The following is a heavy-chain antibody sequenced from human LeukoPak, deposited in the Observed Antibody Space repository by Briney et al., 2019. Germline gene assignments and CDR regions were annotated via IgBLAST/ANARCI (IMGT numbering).Heavy chain of an antibody. CDR2: IIPIFGTA. V-gene: IGHV1-69*13. Sequence: ASVKVSCKASGGTFSSYAISWVRQAPGQGLEWMGGIIPIFGTANYAQKFQGRVTITADESTSTAYMELSSLRSEDTAVYYCAGDRLEGNTIFGQGYFDYWGQGTLVTVSS. CDR1: GGTFSSYA. J-gene: IGHJ4*02. CDR3: AGDRLEGNTIFGQGYFDY. D-gene: IGHD3-3*01.